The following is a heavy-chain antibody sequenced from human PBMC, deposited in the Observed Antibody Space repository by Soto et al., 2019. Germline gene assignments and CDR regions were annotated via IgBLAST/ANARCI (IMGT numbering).Heavy chain of an antibody. D-gene: IGHD5-12*01. V-gene: IGHV3-48*03. CDR3: TKEKSVMYSGYDAFDI. CDR1: GFTFSSYE. CDR2: ISSSGYI. J-gene: IGHJ3*02. Sequence: LRLSCAASGFTFSSYEMDWVRQAPGKGLEWVAYISSSGYIMYADSVKGRFTISRDNADNSLYLQMNSLRAEDTAVYYCTKEKSVMYSGYDAFDIWGRGTMVTVSS.